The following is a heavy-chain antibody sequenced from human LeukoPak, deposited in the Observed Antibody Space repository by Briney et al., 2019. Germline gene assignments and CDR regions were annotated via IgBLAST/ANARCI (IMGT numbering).Heavy chain of an antibody. CDR3: ARLKATVSIHAYFDS. J-gene: IGHJ4*02. CDR2: IDHGGST. D-gene: IGHD4-17*01. Sequence: SETLSLTCTVSGGSFSSYYWTWIRQPPGKGLEWIGYIDHGGSTNYNPSLRSRVSISSDTSKIQFSLELTSVAAANTAVYYCARLKATVSIHAYFDSWGQGTLVTVSS. V-gene: IGHV4-59*01. CDR1: GGSFSSYY.